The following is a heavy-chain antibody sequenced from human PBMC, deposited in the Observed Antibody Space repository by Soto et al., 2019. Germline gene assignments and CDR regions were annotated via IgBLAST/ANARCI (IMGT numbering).Heavy chain of an antibody. Sequence: SGPTLVNPTQTLTLTCTFSGFSLSTSGMCVSWIRQPPGKALEWLALIDWDDDKYYSTSLKTRLTISKDTSKNQVVLTMTNMDPDDTAVYYCARVRVDIVATGDDAFDIWGQGTMVTVSS. CDR1: GFSLSTSGMC. D-gene: IGHD5-12*01. CDR2: IDWDDDK. J-gene: IGHJ3*02. CDR3: ARVRVDIVATGDDAFDI. V-gene: IGHV2-70*02.